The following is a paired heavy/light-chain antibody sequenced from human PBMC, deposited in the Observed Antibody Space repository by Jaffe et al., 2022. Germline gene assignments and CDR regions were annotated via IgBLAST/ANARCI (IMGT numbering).Light chain of an antibody. J-gene: IGKJ3*01. CDR1: QSVGSSN. CDR3: QQYGGSPRFT. Sequence: EIVLTQSPGTLSLSPGERATLSCRASQSVGSSNLAWYQQKPGQAPRLLIYGASSRATGIPDRFSGSGSGTDFTLTISRLEPEDFAVYYCQQYGGSPRFTFGPGTKVDIK. V-gene: IGKV3-20*01. CDR2: GAS.
Heavy chain of an antibody. Sequence: EVQLLESGGDLVQPGGSLRLSCAASGFTFSSYAMSWVRQAPGKGLEWVSSVNGDGSATYYADSVKGRFTISRDKSKNTLYLQMNSLRAEDTALYYCAKYYYGSGSYYSLDYWGQGTLVTVSS. J-gene: IGHJ4*02. CDR3: AKYYYGSGSYYSLDY. CDR1: GFTFSSYA. CDR2: VNGDGSAT. D-gene: IGHD3-10*01. V-gene: IGHV3-23*01.